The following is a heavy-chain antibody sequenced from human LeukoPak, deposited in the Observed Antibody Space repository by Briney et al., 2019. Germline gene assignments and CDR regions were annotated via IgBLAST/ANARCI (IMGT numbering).Heavy chain of an antibody. D-gene: IGHD3-10*01. V-gene: IGHV1-69*05. CDR3: ARYALRIMVRGRKGYYMDV. CDR1: GGTFSSYA. Sequence: ASVKVSCKASGGTFSSYAISWVRQAPGQGLEWMGGIIPIFGTANYAQKLQGRVTMTTDTSTSTAYMELRSLRSDDTAVYYCARYALRIMVRGRKGYYMDVWGKGTTVTVSS. CDR2: IIPIFGTA. J-gene: IGHJ6*03.